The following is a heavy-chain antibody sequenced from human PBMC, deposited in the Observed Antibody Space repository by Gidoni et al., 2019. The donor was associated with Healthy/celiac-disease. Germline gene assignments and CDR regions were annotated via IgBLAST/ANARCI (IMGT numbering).Heavy chain of an antibody. CDR3: AVITMRVRGGGYFDY. V-gene: IGHV3-7*03. D-gene: IGHD3-22*01. CDR1: GFTFSSYW. CDR2: IKQDGSEK. Sequence: EVQLVESGGGLVQPGGSLRLSCAASGFTFSSYWMSWVRQAPGKGLEWVANIKQDGSEKYYVDSVKGRFTISRDNAKNPLYLQMNSLRAEDTAVYYCAVITMRVRGGGYFDYWGQGTLVTVSS. J-gene: IGHJ4*02.